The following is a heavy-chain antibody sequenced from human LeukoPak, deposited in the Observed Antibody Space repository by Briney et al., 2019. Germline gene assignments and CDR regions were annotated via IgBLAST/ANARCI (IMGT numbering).Heavy chain of an antibody. CDR2: INAGNGNT. Sequence: ASVKVSCKASGYTLTNYAMHWVRQAPGQRLEWMGWINAGNGNTKYSPEFQGRVTITRDTSTSTAYMELSSLRSEDTAVYYCARDPRGGYYDSSTPGWGQGTLVTVSS. CDR3: ARDPRGGYYDSSTPG. V-gene: IGHV1-3*03. D-gene: IGHD3-22*01. CDR1: GYTLTNYA. J-gene: IGHJ4*02.